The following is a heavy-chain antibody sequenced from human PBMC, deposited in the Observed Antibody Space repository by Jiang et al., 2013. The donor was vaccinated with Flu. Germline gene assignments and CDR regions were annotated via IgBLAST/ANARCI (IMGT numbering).Heavy chain of an antibody. D-gene: IGHD1-1*01. CDR3: ARDNDADWYFDL. J-gene: IGHJ2*01. V-gene: IGHV3-33*01. CDR2: IWYDGSKK. CDR1: GFTFSRYG. Sequence: VQLVESGGGVVQPGMSLRLSCAASGFTFSRYGMHWVRQAPGKGLEWVAIIWYDGSKKFYTDSVTGRFTISRDNSNNTVYLQMDSLRAEDTAVYYCARDNDADWYFDLWGLAPWSPSPQ.